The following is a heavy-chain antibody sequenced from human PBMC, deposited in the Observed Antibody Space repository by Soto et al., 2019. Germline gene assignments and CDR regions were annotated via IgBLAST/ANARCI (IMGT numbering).Heavy chain of an antibody. CDR2: SHSVGSST. J-gene: IGHJ3*01. Sequence: EVQLVESGGGLVRPGGSLRLSCAASGFTFSYYWMHWVRQAPGKGLVWVSRSHSVGSSTTYADFVKGRVIISRDNPSKQVDLQMKGVRVEDTAVYYCARWDRGAFDLWGQGTVVTVSS. D-gene: IGHD1-26*01. CDR3: ARWDRGAFDL. CDR1: GFTFSYYW. V-gene: IGHV3-74*01.